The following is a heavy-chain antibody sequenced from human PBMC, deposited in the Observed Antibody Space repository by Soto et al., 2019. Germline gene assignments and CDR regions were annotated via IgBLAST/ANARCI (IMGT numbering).Heavy chain of an antibody. CDR2: IKQDGSEN. CDR1: GFTFSSYW. Sequence: GGSLRLSCAASGFTFSSYWMSWVRQAPGKGLEWVANIKQDGSENYYVDSVRGRFTISRDNTKNSLYLQMHSLRVEDTAVYYCARDVRVPAHFDSWGQGTLVTVPQ. V-gene: IGHV3-7*03. J-gene: IGHJ4*02. CDR3: ARDVRVPAHFDS. D-gene: IGHD2-8*02.